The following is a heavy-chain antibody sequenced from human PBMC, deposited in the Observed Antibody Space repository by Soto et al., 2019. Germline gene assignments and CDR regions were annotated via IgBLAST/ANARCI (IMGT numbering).Heavy chain of an antibody. CDR1: GLTVGGIY. V-gene: IGHV3-53*02. Sequence: EVQLVETGGRLIQPGGSLRLSCGVSGLTVGGIYMTWVRQAPGKGLEWVSIVYSGSNSYYADSVRGRFTISRDTSKNTLYLQLNTLRVEDTAVYFCARVQSAYGSNWFDPWGQGTLVTVSA. CDR2: VYSGSNS. CDR3: ARVQSAYGSNWFDP. D-gene: IGHD4-17*01. J-gene: IGHJ5*02.